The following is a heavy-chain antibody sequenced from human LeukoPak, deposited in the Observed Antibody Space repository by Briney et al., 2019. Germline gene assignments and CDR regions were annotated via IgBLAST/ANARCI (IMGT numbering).Heavy chain of an antibody. V-gene: IGHV3-23*01. Sequence: GGSLRLSCAASGFTFSSYAMSWVRQAPGKGLEWVSAISGSGGSTYYADSVKGRFTISRDNSKNTLYLQMNSLRAEDTAVYYCAALTYYDILTGYYDGAFDIWGQGTMVTVSS. D-gene: IGHD3-9*01. CDR3: AALTYYDILTGYYDGAFDI. CDR2: ISGSGGST. J-gene: IGHJ3*02. CDR1: GFTFSSYA.